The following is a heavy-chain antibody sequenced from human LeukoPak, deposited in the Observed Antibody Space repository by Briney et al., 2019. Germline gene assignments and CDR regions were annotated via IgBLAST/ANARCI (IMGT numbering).Heavy chain of an antibody. CDR3: ARGWFIRDAFDI. Sequence: GGSLRLSCAASGFTVSSNYMSWVRQAPGKGLEWVSVIYSGGSTYYADSVKGRFTISRDNSKNTLYLQMNSLRAEGTAVYYCARGWFIRDAFDIWGQGTMVTVSS. CDR2: IYSGGST. V-gene: IGHV3-66*01. J-gene: IGHJ3*02. CDR1: GFTVSSNY. D-gene: IGHD2-8*01.